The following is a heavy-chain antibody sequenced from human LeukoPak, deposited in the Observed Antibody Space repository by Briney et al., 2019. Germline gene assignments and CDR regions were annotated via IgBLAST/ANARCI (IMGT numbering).Heavy chain of an antibody. J-gene: IGHJ4*02. CDR3: ARAVRSKGSSSWTGNGRDY. V-gene: IGHV1-18*01. CDR2: ISAYNGNT. Sequence: ASVKVSCKASGYTFTSYGISWVRQAPGQGLEWMGWISAYNGNTNYAQKLQGRVTMTRDTSTSTVYMELSSLRSEDTAVYYCARAVRSKGSSSWTGNGRDYWGQGTLVTVSS. CDR1: GYTFTSYG. D-gene: IGHD6-13*01.